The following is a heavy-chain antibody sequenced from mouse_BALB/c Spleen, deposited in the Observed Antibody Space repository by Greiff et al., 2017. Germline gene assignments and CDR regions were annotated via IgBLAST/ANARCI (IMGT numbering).Heavy chain of an antibody. CDR2: ISYSGST. CDR1: GDSITSGY. V-gene: IGHV3-8*02. Sequence: EVQLVESGPSLVKPSQTLSLTCSVTGDSITSGYWNWIRKFPGNKLEYMGYISYSGSTYYNPSLKSRISITRDTSKNQYYLQLNSVTTEDTATYYCGGGNFSWFAYWGQGTLVTVSA. J-gene: IGHJ3*01. D-gene: IGHD2-1*01. CDR3: GGGNFSWFAY.